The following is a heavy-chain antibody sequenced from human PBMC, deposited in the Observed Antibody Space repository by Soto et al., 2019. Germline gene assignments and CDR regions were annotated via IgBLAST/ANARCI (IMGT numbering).Heavy chain of an antibody. CDR1: GGSISSGGYY. J-gene: IGHJ4*02. CDR3: ATSITMVRGVIIRLQFDY. D-gene: IGHD3-10*01. V-gene: IGHV4-31*03. Sequence: SETLSLTCTVSGGSISSGGYYWSWIRQHPGKGLEWIGYIYYSGSTYYNPSLKSRVTISVDTSKNQFSLKLSSVTAADTAVYYCATSITMVRGVIIRLQFDYWGQGTLVTVYS. CDR2: IYYSGST.